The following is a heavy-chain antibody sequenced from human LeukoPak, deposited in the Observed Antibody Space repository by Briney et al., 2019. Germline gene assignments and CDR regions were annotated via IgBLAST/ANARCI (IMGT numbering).Heavy chain of an antibody. CDR1: GFTFSRHY. CDR3: ARGQGFIIDY. D-gene: IGHD3-10*01. J-gene: IGHJ4*02. Sequence: PGGSLRLSCAASGFTFSRHYMFWVRQAPGKGLEWVATINQKGSHKSYVDSVKGRFTISRDDAKNSLYRQMNSLRAEDTAVYYWARGQGFIIDYWGQGKLVTVSS. CDR2: INQKGSHK. V-gene: IGHV3-7*05.